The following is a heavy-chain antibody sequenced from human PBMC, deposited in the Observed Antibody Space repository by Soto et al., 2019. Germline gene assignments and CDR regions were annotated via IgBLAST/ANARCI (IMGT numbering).Heavy chain of an antibody. CDR2: ISSSGIAI. J-gene: IGHJ4*02. CDR3: ATEHVGGNYVFDY. Sequence: QVQLVESGGGLVKPGGSLRLSCAASGFTFSDYFLSWIRQAPGKGLEWVSYISSSGIAIYYADSVKGRFTISRDNAKNSLYPQMNSLRAEDTAVYYCATEHVGGNYVFDYWGQGTLVTVSS. D-gene: IGHD3-16*01. V-gene: IGHV3-11*01. CDR1: GFTFSDYF.